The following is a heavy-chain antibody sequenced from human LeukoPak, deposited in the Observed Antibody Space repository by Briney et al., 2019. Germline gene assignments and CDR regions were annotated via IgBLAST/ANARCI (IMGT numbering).Heavy chain of an antibody. Sequence: GASVKVSCKASGYTFTSYGISWVRQAPGQGLEWMGWIRAYNGNTNYAQKLQGRVTMTTDTSTSTAYMELRSLRSDDTAVYYCARGSGVVIIDYYYYGMGVWGQGTTVTVSS. J-gene: IGHJ6*02. D-gene: IGHD3-3*01. CDR1: GYTFTSYG. V-gene: IGHV1-18*01. CDR2: IRAYNGNT. CDR3: ARGSGVVIIDYYYYGMGV.